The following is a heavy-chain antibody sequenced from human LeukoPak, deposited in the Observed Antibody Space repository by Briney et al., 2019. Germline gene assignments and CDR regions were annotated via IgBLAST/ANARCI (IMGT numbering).Heavy chain of an antibody. J-gene: IGHJ4*02. Sequence: GGSLRLSCTASGFNFSNYDMTWVRQAPGKGLEWVSCISGSGGDKYYADSVKGRFTISRDNSKNTLYLQMNSLGGEDTAVYYCTKAYCSGGSCYEPDYWGQGTLVTVSS. CDR1: GFNFSNYD. D-gene: IGHD2-15*01. V-gene: IGHV3-23*01. CDR3: TKAYCSGGSCYEPDY. CDR2: ISGSGGDK.